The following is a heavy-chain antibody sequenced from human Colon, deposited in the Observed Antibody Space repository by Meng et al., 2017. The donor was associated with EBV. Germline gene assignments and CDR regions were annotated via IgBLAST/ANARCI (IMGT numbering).Heavy chain of an antibody. CDR2: IFHSGST. CDR1: GGSISSGVYS. CDR3: AREAQQSGYFDP. D-gene: IGHD6-13*01. J-gene: IGHJ4*02. Sequence: LQRQESGSGLVKPSQTLSLPCVVSGGSISSGVYSWTWIRQPPGKGLEWIGHIFHSGSTYSNPSLKSRVTISVDRSKNQFSLRLSSVTAADTAVYYCAREAQQSGYFDPWGPGTLVTVSS. V-gene: IGHV4-30-2*01.